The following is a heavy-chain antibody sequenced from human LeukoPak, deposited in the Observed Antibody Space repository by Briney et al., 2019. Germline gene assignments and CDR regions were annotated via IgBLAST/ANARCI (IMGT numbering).Heavy chain of an antibody. J-gene: IGHJ4*02. CDR3: ARAAYCSGGSCLDY. CDR2: IYYSGST. V-gene: IGHV4-31*03. CDR1: GGPISSGGYY. Sequence: SQTLSLTCTVSGGPISSGGYYWSWIRQHPGKGLEWIGYIYYSGSTYYNPSLKSRVTISVDTSKNQFSLKLSSVTAADTAVYYCARAAYCSGGSCLDYWGQGTLVTVSS. D-gene: IGHD2-15*01.